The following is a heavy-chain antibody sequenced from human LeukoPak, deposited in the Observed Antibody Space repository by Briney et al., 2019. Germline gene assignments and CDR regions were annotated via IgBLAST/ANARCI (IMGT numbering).Heavy chain of an antibody. CDR3: ARLNYARGAFDI. Sequence: GGSLRLSCAASGFTFSSYAMSWVRQAPGKGLEWVSAISGSGGSTYYADSVKGRFTISRDNSKNTLYLQMNSLRAEDTAVYYCARLNYARGAFDIWGQGTMVTVSS. J-gene: IGHJ3*02. CDR1: GFTFSSYA. V-gene: IGHV3-23*01. CDR2: ISGSGGST. D-gene: IGHD1-7*01.